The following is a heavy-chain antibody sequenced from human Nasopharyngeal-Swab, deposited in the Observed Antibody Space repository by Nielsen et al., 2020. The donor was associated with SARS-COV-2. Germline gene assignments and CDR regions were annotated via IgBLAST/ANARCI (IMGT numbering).Heavy chain of an antibody. D-gene: IGHD1-26*01. CDR1: GYNFASYW. CDR2: IYPGDSDT. CDR3: ARRGTYYGMDV. Sequence: GESLKISCKASGYNFASYWIGWVRQMPGRGLEWMGIIYPGDSDTRYSPSFQGQVTISVDKSINTAFLHSSSLKASDIATYFCARRGTYYGMDVWGQGTTVIVSS. J-gene: IGHJ6*02. V-gene: IGHV5-51*01.